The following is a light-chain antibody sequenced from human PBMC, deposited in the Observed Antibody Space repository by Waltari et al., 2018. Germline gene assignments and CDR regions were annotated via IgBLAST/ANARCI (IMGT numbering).Light chain of an antibody. J-gene: IGLJ3*02. CDR2: VNSDGSH. CDR3: QTGGHGTWV. V-gene: IGLV4-69*02. CDR1: SGHSSNI. Sequence: QLVLTQSPSASASLGASVRLTCTLSSGHSSNIIAWHQQQPEKGPRYLMKVNSDGSHGKGDEIPDRLSGSGSGAERYLTISSVQSEDEADYYCQTGGHGTWVFGGGTKLTVL.